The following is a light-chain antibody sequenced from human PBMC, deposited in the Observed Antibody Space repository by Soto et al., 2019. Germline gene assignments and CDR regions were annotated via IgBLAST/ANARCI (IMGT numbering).Light chain of an antibody. CDR2: AAS. CDR3: QHGYSTHLT. Sequence: DIQMTQSPSSLSASVVERFTITFRASQSISTYLHWYQQKPGKAPNLLIYAASTLQSGVPSRFSGSGSGTDFTLTISSLQPEDFATYFCQHGYSTHLTGGGGNKVDIK. V-gene: IGKV1-39*01. CDR1: QSISTY. J-gene: IGKJ4*01.